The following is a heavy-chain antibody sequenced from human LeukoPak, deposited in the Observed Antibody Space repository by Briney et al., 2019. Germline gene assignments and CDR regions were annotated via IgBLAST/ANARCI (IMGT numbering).Heavy chain of an antibody. D-gene: IGHD3-22*01. CDR2: ISTTSSYI. CDR1: GFTFSDYS. CDR3: ARDIYDDSGYFRRGLDY. Sequence: GGSLRLSCAASGFTFSDYSMNWVRQAPGKGLEWVSSISTTSSYIYYADSVKGRFTISRDNAKNSLYLQMNGLRADDTAVYFCARDIYDDSGYFRRGLDYWGQGILVTVSS. J-gene: IGHJ4*02. V-gene: IGHV3-21*01.